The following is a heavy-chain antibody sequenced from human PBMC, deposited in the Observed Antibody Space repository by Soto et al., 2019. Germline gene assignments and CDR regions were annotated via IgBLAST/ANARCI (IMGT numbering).Heavy chain of an antibody. J-gene: IGHJ4*02. CDR3: TTGTMEAYVWGSYRYKDY. Sequence: EVQLVESGGGLVKPGGSLRLSCAASGFTFSNAWMSWVRQAPGKGLEWVGRIKSKTDGGTTDYAAPVKGRFTISRDDSKNTLYLQMNSLKPEDTAVYYCTTGTMEAYVWGSYRYKDYWGQGTLVTVSS. D-gene: IGHD3-16*02. V-gene: IGHV3-15*01. CDR2: IKSKTDGGTT. CDR1: GFTFSNAW.